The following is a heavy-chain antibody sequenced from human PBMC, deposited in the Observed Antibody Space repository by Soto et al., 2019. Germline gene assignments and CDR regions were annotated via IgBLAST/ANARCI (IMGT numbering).Heavy chain of an antibody. Sequence: GGSLRLSCAASGFVFADYGVHWVRRAPGKGLEWVAVISFDGTNKFYADSVKGRFTISRDNSNNTLYLQTSSLRTEDTAVYYCAKDTLYPVVSYFYYGLDVWGQGTTVTVSS. V-gene: IGHV3-30*18. CDR2: ISFDGTNK. CDR3: AKDTLYPVVSYFYYGLDV. D-gene: IGHD2-8*01. CDR1: GFVFADYG. J-gene: IGHJ6*02.